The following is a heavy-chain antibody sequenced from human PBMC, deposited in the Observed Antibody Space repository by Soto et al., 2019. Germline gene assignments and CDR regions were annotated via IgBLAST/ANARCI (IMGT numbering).Heavy chain of an antibody. V-gene: IGHV3-30-3*01. CDR1: GFTFSDFE. CDR3: ARRTGTAPRFDY. D-gene: IGHD1-7*01. J-gene: IGHJ4*02. Sequence: QVQLVESGGGVVQPGRSLRLSCSASGFTFSDFEMYWVRQAPGKGLDWVSFISYAGSNQYYAGSVKGRFTVSRDNSKNTLFLLMNRLRPEDTAVYCCARRTGTAPRFDYWGQGTLVTVSS. CDR2: ISYAGSNQ.